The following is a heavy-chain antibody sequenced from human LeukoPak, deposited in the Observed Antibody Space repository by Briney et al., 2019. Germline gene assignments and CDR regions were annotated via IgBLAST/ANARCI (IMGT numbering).Heavy chain of an antibody. CDR1: GFTFDDYA. V-gene: IGHV3-43*02. CDR2: ISVDGGTT. J-gene: IGHJ4*02. Sequence: GGSLRLSCAASGFTFDDYAMHWVRQVLGKGLEWVSLISVDGGTTYYADSVKGGFTISRDNSKNSLYLQMNSLRTEDTALFYCAKDSAPMTTLKTTFDSWGQGTLVTVSS. D-gene: IGHD4-17*01. CDR3: AKDSAPMTTLKTTFDS.